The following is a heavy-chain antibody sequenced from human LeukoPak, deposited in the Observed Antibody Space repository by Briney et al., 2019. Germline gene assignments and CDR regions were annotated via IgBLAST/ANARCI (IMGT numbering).Heavy chain of an antibody. CDR1: GGSISSSSYY. D-gene: IGHD1-26*01. V-gene: IGHV4-39*02. Sequence: SETLSLTCTVSGGSISSSSYYWGWIRQPPGKGLEWIGSIYYSGSTYYNPSLKSRVTISVDTSKNQFSLKLSSVTAADTAMYYCTRESGPYCPFGYWGQGTLVVVPS. CDR3: TRESGPYCPFGY. CDR2: IYYSGST. J-gene: IGHJ4*02.